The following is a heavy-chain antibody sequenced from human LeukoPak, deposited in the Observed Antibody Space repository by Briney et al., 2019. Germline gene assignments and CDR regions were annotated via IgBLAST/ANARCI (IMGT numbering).Heavy chain of an antibody. V-gene: IGHV4-61*02. CDR2: IYASGST. D-gene: IGHD6-25*01. CDR1: GGSISSGSYY. J-gene: IGHJ4*02. CDR3: ARVTKAAIDY. Sequence: PSETLSLTCTVSGGSISSGSYYWSWIRQPARKGLEWIGRIYASGSTNYNPSLKSRVTISVDTSKNQFSLKLSSVTAADTAVYYCARVTKAAIDYWGQGTLVTVSS.